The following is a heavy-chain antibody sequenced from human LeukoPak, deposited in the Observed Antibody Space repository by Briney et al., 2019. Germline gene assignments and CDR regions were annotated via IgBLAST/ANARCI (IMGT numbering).Heavy chain of an antibody. Sequence: GESLKISCKTSGYRFTTYWIGWVRQMPGKGLEWMGIIYPGDSDTRYSPSFQGQVTISADKSIATAYLQWSSLRATDTAMYYCARPGTNSPGNFLPFDHWGQGTLVSVSS. CDR2: IYPGDSDT. CDR1: GYRFTTYW. J-gene: IGHJ4*02. V-gene: IGHV5-51*01. D-gene: IGHD4-23*01. CDR3: ARPGTNSPGNFLPFDH.